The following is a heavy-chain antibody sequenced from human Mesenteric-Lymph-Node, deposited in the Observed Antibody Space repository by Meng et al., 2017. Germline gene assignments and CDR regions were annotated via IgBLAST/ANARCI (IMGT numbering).Heavy chain of an antibody. J-gene: IGHJ6*02. CDR2: IYYSGST. CDR3: ARVSRSRPYSSSPRNYYYYGMDV. CDR1: GGSISSSSYY. Sequence: GSLRLSCTVSGGSISSSSYYWGWIRQPPGKGLEWIGSIYYSGSTYYNPSLKSRVTISVDTSKNQFSLKLTSVTAADTAVYYCARVSRSRPYSSSPRNYYYYGMDVWGQGTTVTVS. V-gene: IGHV4-39*07. D-gene: IGHD6-13*01.